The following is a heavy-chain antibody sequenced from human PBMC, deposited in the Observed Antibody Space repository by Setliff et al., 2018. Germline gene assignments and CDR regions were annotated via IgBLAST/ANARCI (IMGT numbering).Heavy chain of an antibody. CDR2: IRYDGSNK. J-gene: IGHJ6*03. V-gene: IGHV3-30*02. Sequence: PGGSLRLSCAASGFTFSSYGMHWVRQAPGKGLEWVAFIRYDGSNKYYADSVKGRFTISRDNSKNTLYLKMNSLRAEYTAVYYCATVARGFWSGYYTYYYYYMDVWGKGTTVTVSS. D-gene: IGHD3-3*01. CDR3: ATVARGFWSGYYTYYYYYMDV. CDR1: GFTFSSYG.